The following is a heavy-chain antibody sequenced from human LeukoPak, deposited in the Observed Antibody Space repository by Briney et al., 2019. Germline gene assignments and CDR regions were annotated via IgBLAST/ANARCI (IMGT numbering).Heavy chain of an antibody. D-gene: IGHD2-2*01. Sequence: SETLSLTCAVYGGSFSGYYWSWIRQPPGKGLEWIGEINHGGSTNYNPSLNSRVTISVDTSKNQFSLKLSSVTAADTAVYYCARSLGYCSSTSCQGDWFDPWGRGTLVTVSS. CDR2: INHGGST. J-gene: IGHJ2*01. CDR3: ARSLGYCSSTSCQGDWFDP. CDR1: GGSFSGYY. V-gene: IGHV4-34*01.